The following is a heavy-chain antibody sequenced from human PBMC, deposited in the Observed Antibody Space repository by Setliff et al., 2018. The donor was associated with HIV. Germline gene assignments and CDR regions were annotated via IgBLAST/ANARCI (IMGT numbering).Heavy chain of an antibody. J-gene: IGHJ4*02. CDR1: GFTFSGSA. Sequence: PGGSLRLSCAASGFTFSGSAMHWVRQAPGKGLEWVAVISYDGTDKYYADSVKGRFTISRDDSKNTLYLQMNSLRLEDTAVYYCASGRDTSRADYWGQGSQVTVSS. CDR3: ASGRDTSRADY. V-gene: IGHV3-30*04. CDR2: ISYDGTDK. D-gene: IGHD2-2*01.